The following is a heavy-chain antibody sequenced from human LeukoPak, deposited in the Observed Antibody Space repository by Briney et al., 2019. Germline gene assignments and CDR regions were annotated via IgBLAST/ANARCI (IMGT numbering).Heavy chain of an antibody. V-gene: IGHV3-30-3*01. D-gene: IGHD6-19*01. Sequence: PGRSLRLSCAASGFTFSSYAMHWVRQAPGKGLEWVAVISYDGSNKHYADSVKGRFTISRDNSKNTLYLQMNSLRAEDTAVYYCAREGSSGWYFHFDYWGQGTLVTVSS. CDR2: ISYDGSNK. J-gene: IGHJ4*02. CDR1: GFTFSSYA. CDR3: AREGSSGWYFHFDY.